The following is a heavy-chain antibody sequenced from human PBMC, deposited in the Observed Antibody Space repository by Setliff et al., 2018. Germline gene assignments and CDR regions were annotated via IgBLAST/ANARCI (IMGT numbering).Heavy chain of an antibody. Sequence: SETLSLTCTVSGGSISSGSDYWAWIRQPPGKGLEWLGTVYHSGGTYYNPSLKSRVTMSVDTSKNQFSLKLSSVTAADTAVYYCARRSPAYYSDSSGYFYDTSPYMDVWGKGTTVTVSS. J-gene: IGHJ6*03. CDR3: ARRSPAYYSDSSGYFYDTSPYMDV. D-gene: IGHD3-22*01. CDR1: GGSISSGSDY. CDR2: VYHSGGT. V-gene: IGHV4-39*07.